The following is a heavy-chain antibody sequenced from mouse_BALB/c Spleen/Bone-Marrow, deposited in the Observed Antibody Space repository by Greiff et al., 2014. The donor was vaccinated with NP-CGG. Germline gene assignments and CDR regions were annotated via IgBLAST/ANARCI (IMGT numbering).Heavy chain of an antibody. D-gene: IGHD1-1*01. CDR1: GYSFTGYF. J-gene: IGHJ1*01. V-gene: IGHV1-20*02. CDR2: INPYNGDT. Sequence: VQLKESGPELGKPGASVEISCKASGYSFTGYFLNWGMPSHGKGLEGIGRINPYNGDTFYNQKFKGKATLTVDKSSSTAHMELRSLASEDSAVYYCTRVTTDWYFDVWGAGTTVTVSS. CDR3: TRVTTDWYFDV.